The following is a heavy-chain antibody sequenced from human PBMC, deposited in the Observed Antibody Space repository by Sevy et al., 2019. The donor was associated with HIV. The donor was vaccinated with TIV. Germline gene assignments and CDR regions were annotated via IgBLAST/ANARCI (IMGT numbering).Heavy chain of an antibody. CDR1: GFNFNIYS. D-gene: IGHD2-8*01. V-gene: IGHV3-23*01. Sequence: GGSLRLSCVASGFNFNIYSFSWVRQAPGKGLEWVSTLSFGCGRINYADSVQGRFTISRDDSKKTLYLEMHSLRVEDTAVYYCAREWCTKPHDYWGQGTLVTVSS. CDR2: LSFGCGRI. J-gene: IGHJ4*02. CDR3: AREWCTKPHDY.